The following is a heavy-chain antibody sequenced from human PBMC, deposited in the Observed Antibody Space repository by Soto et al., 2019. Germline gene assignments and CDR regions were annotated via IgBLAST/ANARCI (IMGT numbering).Heavy chain of an antibody. J-gene: IGHJ4*02. CDR2: IIPIFGTA. Sequence: SVKVSCKASGGTFSSYAISWVRQAPGQGLEWMGGIIPIFGTANYAQKFQGRVTITADESTSTAYMELSSLRSEDTAVYYCASPLYSNYLGGYFDYWGQGTLVTVSS. D-gene: IGHD4-4*01. V-gene: IGHV1-69*13. CDR1: GGTFSSYA. CDR3: ASPLYSNYLGGYFDY.